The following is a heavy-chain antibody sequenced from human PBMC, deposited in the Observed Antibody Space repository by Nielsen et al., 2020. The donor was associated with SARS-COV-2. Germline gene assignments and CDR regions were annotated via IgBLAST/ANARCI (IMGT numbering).Heavy chain of an antibody. J-gene: IGHJ6*03. CDR2: IKEDGSEK. V-gene: IGHV3-7*03. Sequence: WIRQPPGKGLEWVANIKEDGSEKHYVGSVKGRFTISRDNANNLLYLQMNSLKTEDTAVYYCTREKGSRLLWFGEANYYYYMDVWGKGTTVTVSS. CDR3: TREKGSRLLWFGEANYYYYMDV. D-gene: IGHD3-10*01.